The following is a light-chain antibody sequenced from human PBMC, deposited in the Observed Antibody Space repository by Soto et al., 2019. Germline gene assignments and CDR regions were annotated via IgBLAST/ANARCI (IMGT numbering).Light chain of an antibody. V-gene: IGKV3-20*01. CDR3: QQYGSSSWT. CDR2: GAS. J-gene: IGKJ1*01. CDR1: QSVSSSY. Sequence: EIVLTQSPGTLSLSPGERATLSCRASQSVSSSYLAWYQQKPGQAPRLLIYGASSRATGIPDRFSGSGSGTDFTLTISRLEPEDFEVYYCQQYGSSSWTFGQGTKVDI.